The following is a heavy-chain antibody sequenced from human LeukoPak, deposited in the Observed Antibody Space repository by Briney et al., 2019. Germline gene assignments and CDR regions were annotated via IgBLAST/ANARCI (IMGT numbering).Heavy chain of an antibody. CDR3: AIQSRVRYYYYYVDV. D-gene: IGHD6-13*01. J-gene: IGHJ6*03. V-gene: IGHV4-34*01. CDR1: GGSFSDYC. Sequence: PSETLSLTCAVYGGSFSDYCWSWIRQPPGKGLEWIGEINHSGSTNYNPSLMSRVTISVDTSKNQFSLKLSSVTAADTAVYYCAIQSRVRYYYYYVDVWGKGTTVTVSS. CDR2: INHSGST.